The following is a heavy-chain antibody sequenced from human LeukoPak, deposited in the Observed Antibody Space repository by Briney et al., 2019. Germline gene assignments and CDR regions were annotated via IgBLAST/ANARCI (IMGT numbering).Heavy chain of an antibody. V-gene: IGHV3-53*01. J-gene: IGHJ1*01. CDR1: GFTVTTNY. D-gene: IGHD1-14*01. CDR2: IYSGGDT. CDR3: ATDGPGRYFQH. Sequence: PGGSLRPSCAASGFTVTTNYVSWVRQAPGKGLQWVSVIYSGGDTHDADSVKGRFTISRDNSMNTVYLLMNRVRAEDTAVYYCATDGPGRYFQHWGQGTLVTVSS.